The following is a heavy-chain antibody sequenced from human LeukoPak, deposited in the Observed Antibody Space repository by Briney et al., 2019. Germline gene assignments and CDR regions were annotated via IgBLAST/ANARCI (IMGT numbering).Heavy chain of an antibody. Sequence: PGGSLRLSCAASGFTFSKYWMTWVRQAPGKGLQWVAHIKEDGSEKYYVDSVKGRFTISRDNFETSLYLQMNSLRAEDSAVYYCAKDEGQYSGYGHFDYWGQGTLVTVSS. CDR1: GFTFSKYW. V-gene: IGHV3-7*01. D-gene: IGHD5-12*01. J-gene: IGHJ4*02. CDR3: AKDEGQYSGYGHFDY. CDR2: IKEDGSEK.